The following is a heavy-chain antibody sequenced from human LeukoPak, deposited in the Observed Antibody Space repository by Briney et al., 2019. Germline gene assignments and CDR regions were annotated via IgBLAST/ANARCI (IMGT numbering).Heavy chain of an antibody. CDR3: ARKFSLNNGWGYSWFYL. V-gene: IGHV1-8*03. CDR2: MNPNTGNT. J-gene: IGHJ5*02. Sequence: ASVKVTCKASGYTFTTYDINWVRQATGQGLEWMGWMNPNTGNTGYAQKFLGRVTITRDTSISTAYMELSSLRSEDTAVYYCARKFSLNNGWGYSWFYLWGQGSLVTVSS. D-gene: IGHD6-19*01. CDR1: GYTFTTYD.